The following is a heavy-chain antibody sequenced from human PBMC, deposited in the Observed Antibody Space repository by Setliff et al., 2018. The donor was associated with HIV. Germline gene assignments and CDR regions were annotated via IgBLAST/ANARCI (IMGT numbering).Heavy chain of an antibody. D-gene: IGHD3-10*02. CDR1: RFTFSSYW. J-gene: IGHJ6*02. CDR2: INLNGSTT. Sequence: GGSLRLSCAASRFTFSSYWMHWVRQAPGKGLVWVSHINLNGSTTDYADSVRGRFILSRDNSKNTLYLQMDSLRADDTAVYYCARETYYYVGGLDVWGQGTTVTVSS. V-gene: IGHV3-74*01. CDR3: ARETYYYVGGLDV.